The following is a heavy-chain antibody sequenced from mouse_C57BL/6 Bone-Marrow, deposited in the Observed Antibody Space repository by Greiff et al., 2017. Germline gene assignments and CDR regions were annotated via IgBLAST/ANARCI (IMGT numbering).Heavy chain of an antibody. V-gene: IGHV6-3*01. CDR3: TGRGCSDV. CDR1: GFTFRNYW. J-gene: IGHJ1*03. Sequence: DVKLVESGGGLVQPGGSMKLSCVSSGFTFRNYWMNWVRQSPEKGLEWVAQIRLKSDNYATPYAESVKGRFTISRDDSKRSIYLQMNNLRAEDTGIYYCTGRGCSDVWGTGTTVTVSS. CDR2: IRLKSDNYAT.